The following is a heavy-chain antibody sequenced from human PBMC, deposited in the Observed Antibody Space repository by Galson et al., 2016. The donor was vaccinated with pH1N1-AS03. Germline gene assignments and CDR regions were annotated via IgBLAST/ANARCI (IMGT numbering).Heavy chain of an antibody. CDR3: ARLSGSYYYYFDY. V-gene: IGHV4-39*07. CDR2: IYYSGRT. CDR1: IYY. D-gene: IGHD1-26*01. J-gene: IGHJ4*02. Sequence: IYYWGWIRQPPGKGLEWIGSIYYSGRTYYKPSLKSRVTISVDTSKNQVSLKLSSVTAADTAVYFCARLSGSYYYYFDYWGRGTLVTVSS.